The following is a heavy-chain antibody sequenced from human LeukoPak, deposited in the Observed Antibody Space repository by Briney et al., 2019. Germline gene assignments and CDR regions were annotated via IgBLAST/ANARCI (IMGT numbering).Heavy chain of an antibody. V-gene: IGHV3-48*03. D-gene: IGHD6-6*01. J-gene: IGHJ4*02. Sequence: GGSLRLSCAASGFTFSSYEMNWVRQAPGKGLEWVSYISSSGSIIFYADSVKGRFTISRDNAKNSLYLQMNSLRAEDTAVYYCARLYSSSSGLRASDYWGQGTLVTVSS. CDR1: GFTFSSYE. CDR3: ARLYSSSSGLRASDY. CDR2: ISSSGSII.